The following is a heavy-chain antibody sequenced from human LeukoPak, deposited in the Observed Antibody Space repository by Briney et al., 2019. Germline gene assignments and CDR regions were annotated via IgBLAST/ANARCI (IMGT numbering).Heavy chain of an antibody. CDR2: IWHDGSHK. J-gene: IGHJ4*02. Sequence: GGSLRLSCSASAFPFSSYGMHWVRQAPGKGLEWVAVIWHDGSHKYYADSVTGRSTISRDNSKNTLYLQMNSLRAEDTAVYYCASGVYSSGWYFDYWGQGTLVAVSS. CDR1: AFPFSSYG. CDR3: ASGVYSSGWYFDY. V-gene: IGHV3-33*01. D-gene: IGHD6-19*01.